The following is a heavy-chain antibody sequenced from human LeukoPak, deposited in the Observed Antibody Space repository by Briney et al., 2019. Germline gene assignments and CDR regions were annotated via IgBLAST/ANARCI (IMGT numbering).Heavy chain of an antibody. J-gene: IGHJ4*02. D-gene: IGHD5-24*01. CDR2: ISGSGGST. CDR1: GFTFSSYA. V-gene: IGHV3-23*01. CDR3: AKQRDGYNLLFDY. Sequence: GGSLRLSCAASGFTFSSYAMSWVRQAPGKGLEWVSAISGSGGSTYYADSVKGRFTISRDNSKNTLYLQMNSLRAEGTAVYYCAKQRDGYNLLFDYWGQGTLVTVSS.